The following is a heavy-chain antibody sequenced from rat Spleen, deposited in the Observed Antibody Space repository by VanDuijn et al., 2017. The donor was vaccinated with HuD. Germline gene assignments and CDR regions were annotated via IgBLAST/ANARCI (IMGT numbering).Heavy chain of an antibody. D-gene: IGHD1-12*01. CDR2: IINTGGTT. CDR3: ARQGTRWYYFDH. CDR1: GFAFNNYW. J-gene: IGHJ2*01. V-gene: IGHV5-31*01. Sequence: EVQLVESDGGLVQPGRSLKLSCVASGFAFNNYWMTWVRQVPGKGLEWVASIINTGGTTYYRDSVKGRFTISRDNAKSTLYLQMDSLRSEDTATYYCARQGTRWYYFDHWGQGVMVTVSS.